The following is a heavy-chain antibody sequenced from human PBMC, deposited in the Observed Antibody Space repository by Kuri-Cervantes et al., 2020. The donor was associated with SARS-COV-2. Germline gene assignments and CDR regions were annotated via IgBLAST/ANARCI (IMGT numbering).Heavy chain of an antibody. CDR1: GFTFSTYS. CDR2: ISSSSQR. J-gene: IGHJ6*03. Sequence: GESLKISCAASGFTFSTYSMTWVRQAPGKGLEWVSSISSSSQRYYVDSVKGRFTISRDNAKNSLYLQMNSLRAEDTAVYYCASLLSGGGAHLYYFYMDAWGKGTSVTVSS. CDR3: ASLLSGGGAHLYYFYMDA. V-gene: IGHV3-21*01. D-gene: IGHD3-16*01.